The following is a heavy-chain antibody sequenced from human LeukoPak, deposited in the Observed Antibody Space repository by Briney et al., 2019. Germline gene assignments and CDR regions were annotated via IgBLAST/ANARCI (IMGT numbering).Heavy chain of an antibody. CDR3: ARGSDIVVVPGYYYYGMDV. CDR1: GGSFSGYY. V-gene: IGHV4-34*01. J-gene: IGHJ6*02. Sequence: SETLSLTCAVYGGSFSGYYWSWIRQPPGKGLEWIGEINHSGSTNYNPSLKSRVTISVDTSKNQFSLKLSSVTAADTAVYYCARGSDIVVVPGYYYYGMDVWGQGTTVTVSS. CDR2: INHSGST. D-gene: IGHD2-2*01.